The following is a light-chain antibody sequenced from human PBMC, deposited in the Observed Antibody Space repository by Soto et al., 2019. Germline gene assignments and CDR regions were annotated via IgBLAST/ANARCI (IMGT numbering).Light chain of an antibody. V-gene: IGLV2-8*01. CDR1: SSDVGGCKF. CDR3: SSCAGSNNPYV. Sequence: QSALTQPPSASGSPGQSVTIPCTGTSSDVGGCKFVSWYQQYPGKAPQLIIYEFNKRPSGVPDRFSGSKSGNTASLTVSGLQAEDEADYYCSSCAGSNNPYVFGTGSKVTVL. J-gene: IGLJ1*01. CDR2: EFN.